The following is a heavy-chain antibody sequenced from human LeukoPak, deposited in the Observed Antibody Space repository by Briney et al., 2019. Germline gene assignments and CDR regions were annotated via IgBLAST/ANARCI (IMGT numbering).Heavy chain of an antibody. Sequence: SETLSLTCTVSGGSISSGSYYWSWIRQPAGKGLEWIGRIYTSGSTNYNPSLKSRVTISVDTSKNQFSLKLSSVTAADTAVYYCARDGGVVQAAFPFDYWGQGTLVTVSS. CDR2: IYTSGST. D-gene: IGHD2-2*01. CDR1: GGSISSGSYY. V-gene: IGHV4-61*02. J-gene: IGHJ4*02. CDR3: ARDGGVVQAAFPFDY.